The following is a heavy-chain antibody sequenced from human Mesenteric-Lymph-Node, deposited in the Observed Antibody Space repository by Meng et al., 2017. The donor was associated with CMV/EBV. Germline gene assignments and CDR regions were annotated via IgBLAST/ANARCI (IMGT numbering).Heavy chain of an antibody. D-gene: IGHD2-2*01. CDR2: INPNSGGT. CDR1: GYTFTGYY. CDR3: ARVNFPKGIEPVVSQGWFDP. J-gene: IGHJ5*02. Sequence: ASVKVSCKASGYTFTGYYMHWVRQAPGQGLEWMGWINPNSGGTNYAQKFQGRVTMTRDTSISTAYMELSRLRSDDTAVYYCARVNFPKGIEPVVSQGWFDPWGPGTLVTVSS. V-gene: IGHV1-2*02.